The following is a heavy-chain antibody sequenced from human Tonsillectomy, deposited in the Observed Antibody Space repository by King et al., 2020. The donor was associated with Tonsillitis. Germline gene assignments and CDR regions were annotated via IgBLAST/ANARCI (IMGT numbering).Heavy chain of an antibody. J-gene: IGHJ6*03. CDR3: VRDDMSFVYQMDV. Sequence: VQLVESGGGLVKPGGSLRLSCAASGFTFSDYYMSWIRQAPGKGLEWLAYINRSGTYTNYADSVEGRFTISRDNAKNSLYLQMSSLRGEDTAVYYCVRDDMSFVYQMDVWGKGTTVTVSS. V-gene: IGHV3-11*05. CDR1: GFTFSDYY. CDR2: INRSGTYT. D-gene: IGHD3-9*01.